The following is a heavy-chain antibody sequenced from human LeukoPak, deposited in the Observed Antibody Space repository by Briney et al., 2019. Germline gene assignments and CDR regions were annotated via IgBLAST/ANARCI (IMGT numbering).Heavy chain of an antibody. V-gene: IGHV3-21*01. CDR3: ARDYYDSSGRRYDAFDI. Sequence: MTGGSLRLSCAASGFTFSSYSMNWVRQAPGKGLEWVSTIFSRSSYINYVDSVKGRFTISRDNAKNSLYLQMNGLRAEDTAVYYCARDYYDSSGRRYDAFDIWGHGTMVTVSA. D-gene: IGHD3-22*01. CDR2: IFSRSSYI. CDR1: GFTFSSYS. J-gene: IGHJ3*02.